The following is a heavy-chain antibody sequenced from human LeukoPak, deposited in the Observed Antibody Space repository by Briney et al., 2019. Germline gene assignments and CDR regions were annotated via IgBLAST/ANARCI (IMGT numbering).Heavy chain of an antibody. V-gene: IGHV4-31*03. CDR1: GGSISSGGYY. Sequence: SQTLSLTCTVSGGSISSGGYYWSWIRQHPGKGLEWIGYIYYSGSTYYNPSLKSRVTISVDTSKNQFFLKLSSVTAADTAVYYCARVVEEDIVVVADWGQGTLVTVSS. CDR3: ARVVEEDIVVVAD. CDR2: IYYSGST. D-gene: IGHD2-15*01. J-gene: IGHJ4*02.